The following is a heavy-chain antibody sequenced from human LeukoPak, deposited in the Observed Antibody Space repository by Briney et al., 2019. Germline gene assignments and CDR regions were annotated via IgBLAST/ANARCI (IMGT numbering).Heavy chain of an antibody. J-gene: IGHJ4*02. CDR1: GGSISSYY. V-gene: IGHV4-59*01. D-gene: IGHD4-17*01. CDR2: IYYSGST. CDR3: ATATAGPYGDYGIDY. Sequence: PSETLSLTCTVSGGSISSYYWSWIRQPPGKGLEWIGYIYYSGSTNYNPSLKSRVTISVDTSKNQFSLKLSSVTAADTAVYYCATATAGPYGDYGIDYWGQGTLVTVSS.